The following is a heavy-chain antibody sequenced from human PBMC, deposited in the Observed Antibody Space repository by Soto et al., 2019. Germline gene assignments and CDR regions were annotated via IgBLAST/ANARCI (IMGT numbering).Heavy chain of an antibody. CDR2: INHSGST. CDR1: GGSFIGYY. D-gene: IGHD2-2*01. CDR3: ARVRSIVVVPAAMSPDTAMVVWFDP. J-gene: IGHJ5*02. Sequence: SETLSLTCAVYGGSFIGYYWRWIRQPPGKGLKWIGEINHSGSTNYNPSLKSRVTISVDTSKNQFSLKLSSVTAADTAVYYCARVRSIVVVPAAMSPDTAMVVWFDPWGQGTLVTVSS. V-gene: IGHV4-34*01.